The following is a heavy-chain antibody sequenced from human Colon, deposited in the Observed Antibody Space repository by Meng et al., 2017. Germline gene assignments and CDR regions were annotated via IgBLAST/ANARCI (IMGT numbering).Heavy chain of an antibody. V-gene: IGHV1-3*01. Sequence: QVQRIQSGAEVKRPGASGKVSCKASGYTFTSYTIHWVRQAPGQRLEWMGWINPGNGYTKYSQKFQDRVTITRDTSASTAYMELSSLRSEDTAVYYCASAHYDSSGSVDYWGQGTLVTVSS. J-gene: IGHJ4*02. CDR3: ASAHYDSSGSVDY. CDR2: INPGNGYT. D-gene: IGHD3-22*01. CDR1: GYTFTSYT.